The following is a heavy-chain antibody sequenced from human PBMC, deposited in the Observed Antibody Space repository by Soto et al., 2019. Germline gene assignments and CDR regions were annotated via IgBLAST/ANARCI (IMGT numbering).Heavy chain of an antibody. CDR2: IIPIFNST. J-gene: IGHJ4*02. Sequence: SVKVSCKVSGSRFSNYVISWVRQAPGHGLEWLGRIIPIFNSTKYAQSFQGRVTITADKSTSTASLELSSLRSDDTAVYYCAREGRGKKAGYNGLVSLGYWGQGTLVTVLL. CDR3: AREGRGKKAGYNGLVSLGY. V-gene: IGHV1-69*06. CDR1: GSRFSNYV. D-gene: IGHD2-2*02.